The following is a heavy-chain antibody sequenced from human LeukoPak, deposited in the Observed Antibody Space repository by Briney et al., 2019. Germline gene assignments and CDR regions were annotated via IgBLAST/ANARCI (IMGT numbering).Heavy chain of an antibody. CDR2: IYHSGST. Sequence: SETLSLTCAISGYSISSGYYWGWIRQPPGKGLEWIGSIYHSGSTNYNPSLKSRVTMSVDTSKNQFSLKLNSVTAADTAVYYCARSGLVRGVSTWGQGTLVTVSS. V-gene: IGHV4-38-2*01. J-gene: IGHJ4*02. CDR3: ARSGLVRGVST. CDR1: GYSISSGYY. D-gene: IGHD3-10*01.